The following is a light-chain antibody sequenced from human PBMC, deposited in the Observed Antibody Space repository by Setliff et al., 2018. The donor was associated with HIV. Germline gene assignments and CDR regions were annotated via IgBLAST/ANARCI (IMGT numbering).Light chain of an antibody. Sequence: QSALAQPASVSGSPGQSITISCTGTTSDVGGYNYVSWYQQHPGKAPKLIIYEVRNRPSVVSDRFSGSKSGNTASLTISGLQAEDEADYYCSSYAITNTLPFGTGTKVTV. J-gene: IGLJ1*01. CDR3: SSYAITNTLP. CDR2: EVR. V-gene: IGLV2-14*01. CDR1: TSDVGGYNY.